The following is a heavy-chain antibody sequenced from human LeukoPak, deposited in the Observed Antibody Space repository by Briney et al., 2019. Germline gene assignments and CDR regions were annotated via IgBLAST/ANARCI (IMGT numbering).Heavy chain of an antibody. CDR3: ARDIGLAAADY. J-gene: IGHJ4*02. CDR2: IIPIFGTA. CDR1: GGTFSSYA. Sequence: ASVKVSCTASGGTFSSYAISWVRQAPGQGLEWMGGIIPIFGTANYAQKFQGRVTITADESTSTAYMELSSLRSEDTAVYYCARDIGLAAADYWGQGTLVTVSS. V-gene: IGHV1-69*01. D-gene: IGHD6-13*01.